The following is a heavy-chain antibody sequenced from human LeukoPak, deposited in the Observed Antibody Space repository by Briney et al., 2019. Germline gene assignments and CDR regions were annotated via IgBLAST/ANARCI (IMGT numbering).Heavy chain of an antibody. Sequence: GGSLRLSCAASGFTFSSYWMHWVRQAPGKGLESVSVIYSGGSTYYADSVRGRFTISRDNAKDTLYLQMNSLRVEDTAVYYCARGGGHWGRGTLVTGSS. J-gene: IGHJ4*02. CDR2: IYSGGST. V-gene: IGHV3-53*01. CDR3: ARGGGH. D-gene: IGHD3-10*01. CDR1: GFTFSSYW.